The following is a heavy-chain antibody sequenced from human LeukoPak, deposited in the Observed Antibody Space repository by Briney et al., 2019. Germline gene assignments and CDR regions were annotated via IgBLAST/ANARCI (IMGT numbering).Heavy chain of an antibody. D-gene: IGHD3-10*01. CDR1: GFTFSNYW. V-gene: IGHV3-7*01. J-gene: IGHJ4*02. Sequence: PSGGSLRLSCIVSGFTFSNYWMRWVRQAPGKGLEWVASIDKNGREKRYVDSVEGRFTISRDNAKNSVYLQMTSLGAEDTAVYYCATYTQNFGAPGTDYWGQGTLVTVSS. CDR3: ATYTQNFGAPGTDY. CDR2: IDKNGREK.